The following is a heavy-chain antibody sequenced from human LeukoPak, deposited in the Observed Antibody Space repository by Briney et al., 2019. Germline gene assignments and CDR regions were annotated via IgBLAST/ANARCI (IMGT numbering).Heavy chain of an antibody. CDR2: ICVSGGST. CDR3: AKTQDCGSRYYYYYMDV. V-gene: IGHV3-23*01. CDR1: GFTFRSYA. Sequence: GGSLTLSCAASGFTFRSYAMSWVRQAPGGGLEWVSSICVSGGSTYYADSVKGRFIISRDNSKSTLYLQMNSLRVEDTAVYYCAKTQDCGSRYYYYYMDVWGKGTTVTVSS. D-gene: IGHD1-26*01. J-gene: IGHJ6*03.